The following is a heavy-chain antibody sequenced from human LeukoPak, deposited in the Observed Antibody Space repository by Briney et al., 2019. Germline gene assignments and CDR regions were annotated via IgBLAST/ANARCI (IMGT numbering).Heavy chain of an antibody. Sequence: ASVKVSCKASGYIFISYFMHWVRQAPGQGLEWMGLINPSGGSTRYAQKFQGRVTMITDTSTNTAYMELRSLRSDDTAVHYCARDRGNPQYYYDSSGSSLDYWGQGTRVTVSS. J-gene: IGHJ4*01. V-gene: IGHV1-46*01. CDR2: INPSGGST. D-gene: IGHD3-22*01. CDR1: GYIFISYF. CDR3: ARDRGNPQYYYDSSGSSLDY.